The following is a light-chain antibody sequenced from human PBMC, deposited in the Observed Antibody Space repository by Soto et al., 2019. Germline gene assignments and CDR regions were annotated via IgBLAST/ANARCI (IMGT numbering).Light chain of an antibody. J-gene: IGKJ1*01. CDR1: QSVRSN. CDR2: GAS. Sequence: EIVMTQSPATLSMSPGERATLSCRASQSVRSNLAWYHQKPGQAPRLLIYGASTRATGIPDRFSGSGSGTDFTLTISRLEPEDFAVYYCQQYGTSPRTFGQGTKVDIK. V-gene: IGKV3-20*01. CDR3: QQYGTSPRT.